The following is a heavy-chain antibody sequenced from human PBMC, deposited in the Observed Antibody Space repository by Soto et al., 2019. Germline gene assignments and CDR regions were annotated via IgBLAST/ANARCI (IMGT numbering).Heavy chain of an antibody. V-gene: IGHV1-69*01. J-gene: IGHJ6*02. Sequence: QVQLVQSGAEVKKPGSSVKVSRKASGGTFSSYAISWVRQAPGQGPEWMGGITPIFGAAHYAQKFQGRVTITADESTNTAYMELSSLRSEDTAVYYCAREYNWNSIYYGMDVWGQGTTVTVSS. CDR3: AREYNWNSIYYGMDV. CDR2: ITPIFGAA. CDR1: GGTFSSYA. D-gene: IGHD1-7*01.